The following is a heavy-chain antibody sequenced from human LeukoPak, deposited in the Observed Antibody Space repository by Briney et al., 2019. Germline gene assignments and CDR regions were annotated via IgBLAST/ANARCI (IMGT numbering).Heavy chain of an antibody. Sequence: GGSLRLSCAASGFTVTSNFMNWVRQAPEKGLEWVSSISDSGDITYYTDSVKGRFTISRDNSKNTLYLQMNRLEAEDTAVYYCAKAQGSIRGYYFDYWGQGTLVTVSS. D-gene: IGHD3-3*01. CDR2: ISDSGDIT. CDR3: AKAQGSIRGYYFDY. J-gene: IGHJ4*02. CDR1: GFTVTSNF. V-gene: IGHV3-23*01.